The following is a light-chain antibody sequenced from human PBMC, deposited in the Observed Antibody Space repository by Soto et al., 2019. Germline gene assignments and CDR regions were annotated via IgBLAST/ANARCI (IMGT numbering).Light chain of an antibody. Sequence: EIVLTQSPDTLSLSPGERATLSCRASQSVTSTYLAWYQQRPGQSPRLLIFAAYSRAAGVPDRFSGSGSGTDFTLTISRLEPGDFAVYYCQQYGSSPLISFGQGTRLEIK. CDR2: AAY. J-gene: IGKJ5*01. V-gene: IGKV3-20*01. CDR1: QSVTSTY. CDR3: QQYGSSPLIS.